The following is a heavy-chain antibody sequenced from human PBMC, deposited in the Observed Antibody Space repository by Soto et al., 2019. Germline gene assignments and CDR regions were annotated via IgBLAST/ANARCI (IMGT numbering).Heavy chain of an antibody. V-gene: IGHV4-59*08. CDR2: IYYSGST. CDR3: ARSTTKYGMDV. D-gene: IGHD1-1*01. Sequence: SETLSLTCTVSGGSISSYYWSWIRQPPGKGLEWIGYIYYSGSTNYNPSLKSRVTISVDTSKNQFSLKLSSVTAADTAVYYGARSTTKYGMDVWGQGTTDTVSS. J-gene: IGHJ6*02. CDR1: GGSISSYY.